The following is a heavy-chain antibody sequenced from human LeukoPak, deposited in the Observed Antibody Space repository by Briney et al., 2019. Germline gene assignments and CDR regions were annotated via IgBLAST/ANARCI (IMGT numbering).Heavy chain of an antibody. D-gene: IGHD5-12*01. CDR3: AREQVVAFDY. V-gene: IGHV3-30-3*01. CDR2: ISYDGSNK. CDR1: GFTFSSYA. Sequence: GGSLRLSCAASGFTFSSYAMHCVRQAPGKWVEWVAVISYDGSNKYYADSVKGRFTIYRDHSKNTLYLQMNSLRAEDTAVYYCAREQVVAFDYWGQGTLLTVSS. J-gene: IGHJ4*02.